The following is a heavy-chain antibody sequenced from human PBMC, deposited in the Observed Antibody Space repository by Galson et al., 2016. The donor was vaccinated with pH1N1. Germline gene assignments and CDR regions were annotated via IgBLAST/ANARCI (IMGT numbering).Heavy chain of an antibody. Sequence: SVKVSCKASGYIFTNYYIHWVRQAPGQGPEWMGGINSLFRTGEYAQNFQGRVTISADESTSTVYMELNSLRSDDTALYYCATIAYWGQGAMVTV. J-gene: IGHJ3*01. CDR1: GYIFTNYY. V-gene: IGHV1-69*13. CDR2: INSLFRTG. CDR3: ATIAY.